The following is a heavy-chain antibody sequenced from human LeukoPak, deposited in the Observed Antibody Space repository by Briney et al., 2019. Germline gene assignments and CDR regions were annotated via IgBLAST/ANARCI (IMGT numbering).Heavy chain of an antibody. J-gene: IGHJ5*02. CDR3: AREYSSSWYSAWFDP. V-gene: IGHV4-61*01. Sequence: SETLSLTCTVSGGSVSSGSYYWSWIRQPPGKGLEWIGYIYYSGSTNYNPSLKSRVTISVDTSKNQFSLKLSSVTAADTAVYYCAREYSSSWYSAWFDPWGQGTLVTVSS. CDR2: IYYSGST. D-gene: IGHD6-13*01. CDR1: GGSVSSGSYY.